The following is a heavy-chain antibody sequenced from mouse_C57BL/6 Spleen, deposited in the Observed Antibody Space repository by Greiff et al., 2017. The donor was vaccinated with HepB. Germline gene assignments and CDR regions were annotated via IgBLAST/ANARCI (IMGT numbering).Heavy chain of an antibody. J-gene: IGHJ4*01. V-gene: IGHV1-54*01. D-gene: IGHD1-1*01. CDR1: GYAFTNYL. CDR2: INPGSGGT. Sequence: VQLQQSGAELVRPGTSVKVSCKASGYAFTNYLIEWVKQRPGQGLEWIGVINPGSGGTNYNEKFKGKATLTADKSSSTAYMQLSSLTSEDSAVYFCAREARSYAMDYWGQGTSVTVSS. CDR3: AREARSYAMDY.